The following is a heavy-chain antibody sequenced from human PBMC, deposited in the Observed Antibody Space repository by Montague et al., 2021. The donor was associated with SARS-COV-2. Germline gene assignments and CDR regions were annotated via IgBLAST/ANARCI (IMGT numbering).Heavy chain of an antibody. D-gene: IGHD1-26*01. Sequence: PALVKPTQTLTLTCTFSGFSLTTSGMSVTWIRQPPGKALEWLARIDWDDDTYYRTSLETRLTLSKDTSKNQVALTMTNVDPADTGTYFCARMRRRCGSVLDGPFDFWGQGTLVTVSS. V-gene: IGHV2-70*11. CDR3: ARMRRRCGSVLDGPFDF. CDR1: GFSLTTSGMS. J-gene: IGHJ3*01. CDR2: IDWDDDT.